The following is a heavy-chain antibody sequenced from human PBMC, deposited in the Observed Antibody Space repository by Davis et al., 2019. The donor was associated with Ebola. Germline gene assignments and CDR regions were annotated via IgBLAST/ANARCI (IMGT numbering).Heavy chain of an antibody. CDR2: IGGSGGST. V-gene: IGHV3-23*01. Sequence: GESLKISCAASGFIFSSYAMSWVRQAPGKGLEWVAAIGGSGGSTYYADPVKGRFTISRDNSKSSLYLQMHTLRVDDTAVYYCAKDSTAGALGGYWGQGTLVTVSS. CDR1: GFIFSSYA. J-gene: IGHJ4*02. CDR3: AKDSTAGALGGY. D-gene: IGHD1-26*01.